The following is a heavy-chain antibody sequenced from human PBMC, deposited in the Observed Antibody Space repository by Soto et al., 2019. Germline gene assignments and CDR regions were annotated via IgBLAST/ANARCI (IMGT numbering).Heavy chain of an antibody. CDR2: IIPILNSP. J-gene: IGHJ6*02. Sequence: QGQLVQSGAEVKKPGSSVKVSCKASGGTFGSYAITWVRRAPGQGLEWLGGIIPILNSPAYAQKFQARVVITADEITNTAYMELYSLRFDDTDVYYCAREAPYCTSATCPKFYDLDVWGQGTTVTVAS. CDR1: GGTFGSYA. V-gene: IGHV1-69*01. CDR3: AREAPYCTSATCPKFYDLDV. D-gene: IGHD2-2*01.